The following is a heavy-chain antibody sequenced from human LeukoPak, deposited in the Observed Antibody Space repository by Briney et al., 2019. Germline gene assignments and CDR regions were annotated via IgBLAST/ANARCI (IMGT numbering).Heavy chain of an antibody. J-gene: IGHJ3*02. Sequence: SATLSLTCTVAGGSTSSYNWSWIRQPAGKGLEWIGRIYTSGSTNYNPSLKSRVTMSVDTSKNQFFLKLSSVTAADTAVYYCARDCSGGSCYSSHDAFDIWGQGTMVTVSS. CDR1: GGSTSSYN. CDR2: IYTSGST. D-gene: IGHD2-15*01. V-gene: IGHV4-4*07. CDR3: ARDCSGGSCYSSHDAFDI.